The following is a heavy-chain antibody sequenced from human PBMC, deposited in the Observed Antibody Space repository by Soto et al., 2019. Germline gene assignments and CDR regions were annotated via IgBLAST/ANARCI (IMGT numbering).Heavy chain of an antibody. CDR1: GFTYRSYD. Sequence: GGSLRLSCAAFGFTYRSYDMHWVRHVPGKGLEWVSSLGGAGAREYAGSVRGRFTISRDNAKNSLYLQMDSLRVGDTAVYYCTRATFGVGMDLWGQGTPVTVSS. CDR3: TRATFGVGMDL. V-gene: IGHV3-13*01. D-gene: IGHD3-10*01. CDR2: LGGAGAR. J-gene: IGHJ6*02.